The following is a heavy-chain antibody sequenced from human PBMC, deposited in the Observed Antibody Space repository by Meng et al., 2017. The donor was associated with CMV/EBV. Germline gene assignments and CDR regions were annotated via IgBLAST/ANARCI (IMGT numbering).Heavy chain of an antibody. D-gene: IGHD1-26*01. J-gene: IGHJ4*02. CDR3: AMLSVGATFDY. CDR2: TYYRSKWFY. Sequence: ISGDKFSSNSVAWNWIRQSPSRGLEWLGRTYYRSKWFYDYAVSVKSRITIEPDTSKNQFSLQLNSVTPEDTAVYYCAMLSVGATFDYWGQGALVTVSS. CDR1: GDKFSSNSVA. V-gene: IGHV6-1*01.